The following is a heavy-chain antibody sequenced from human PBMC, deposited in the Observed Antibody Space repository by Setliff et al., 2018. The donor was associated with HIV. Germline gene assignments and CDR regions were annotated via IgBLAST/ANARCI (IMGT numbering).Heavy chain of an antibody. CDR2: IFASETT. V-gene: IGHV4-4*09. J-gene: IGHJ5*02. D-gene: IGHD3-10*01. CDR3: ARRVDNSGTFPDKNWFDP. CDR1: GSSFNNYY. Sequence: PSETLSLTCAVYGSSFNNYYWSWIRQSPGKGLEWIGYIFASETTNYNPYYNPSLQSRVTLSIDTSKNQFSLKLRSVTAADTAIYYCARRVDNSGTFPDKNWFDPWGQGRLVTVSS.